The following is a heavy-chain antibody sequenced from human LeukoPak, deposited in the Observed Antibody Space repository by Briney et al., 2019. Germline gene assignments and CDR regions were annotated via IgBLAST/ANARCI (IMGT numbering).Heavy chain of an antibody. J-gene: IGHJ6*02. CDR2: ISAYNGNT. V-gene: IGHV1-18*01. D-gene: IGHD3-3*01. CDR1: GYTFTSYG. Sequence: ASVKVSCKASGYTFTSYGISWVRQAPGQGLEWMGWISAYNGNTNYAQKFQGRVTMTEDTSTDTAYMELSSLRSEDTAVYYCATGVVLGGMDVWGQGTTVTVSS. CDR3: ATGVVLGGMDV.